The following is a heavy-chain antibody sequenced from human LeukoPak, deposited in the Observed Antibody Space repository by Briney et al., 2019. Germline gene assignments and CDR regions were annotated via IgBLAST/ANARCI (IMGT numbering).Heavy chain of an antibody. CDR2: ISGDNGNT. D-gene: IGHD4-17*01. J-gene: IGHJ6*02. CDR1: GYSFISYG. Sequence: GASVKVSIKASGYSFISYGFTWVRQAPGQGLEWMGWISGDNGNTKYAQKLQGRVTMATDTSTSTAYMELRSLRSDDTALYYCARDTPTVTTTRYYGMDVWGQGTKVTVSS. V-gene: IGHV1-18*01. CDR3: ARDTPTVTTTRYYGMDV.